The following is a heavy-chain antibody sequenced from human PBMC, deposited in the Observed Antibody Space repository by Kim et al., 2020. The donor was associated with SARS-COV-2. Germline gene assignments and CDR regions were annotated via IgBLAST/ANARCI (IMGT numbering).Heavy chain of an antibody. J-gene: IGHJ6*02. CDR2: IYYSGST. CDR3: ARDDAITIFGVPYYYYYGMDV. Sequence: SETLSLTCTVSGGSISSSSYYWGWIRQPPGKGLEWIGSIYYSGSTYYNPSLKSRVTISVDTSKNQFSLKLSSVTAADTAVYYCARDDAITIFGVPYYYYYGMDVWGQGTTVTVSS. D-gene: IGHD3-3*01. V-gene: IGHV4-39*07. CDR1: GGSISSSSYY.